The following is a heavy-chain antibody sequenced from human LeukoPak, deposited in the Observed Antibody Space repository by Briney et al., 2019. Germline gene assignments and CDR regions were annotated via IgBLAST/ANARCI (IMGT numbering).Heavy chain of an antibody. CDR3: ARGVVGATTVFDY. D-gene: IGHD1-26*01. CDR2: INPNSGGT. CDR1: GYTFTGYY. Sequence: ASVKVSCKASGYTFTGYYMHWVRQAPGQGLEWMGWINPNSGGTNYAQKFQGRVTMTRDTSISTAYMELSRLRSDDTAVYYCARGVVGATTVFDYWGQGTLVTVSS. V-gene: IGHV1-2*02. J-gene: IGHJ4*02.